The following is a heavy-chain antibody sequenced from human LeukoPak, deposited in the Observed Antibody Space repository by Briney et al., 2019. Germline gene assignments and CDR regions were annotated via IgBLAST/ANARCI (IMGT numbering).Heavy chain of an antibody. CDR3: ARDGEAASGYASGGFDS. J-gene: IGHJ4*02. Sequence: GGSLRLSCAASGFTFSRSWMHWVRQAPGEGLVWVSRIKSDESSTTYADSVKGRFTISRDNAKNTPYLQMNSLRVEDTAVYYCARDGEAASGYASGGFDSWGQGTLVTVSS. CDR1: GFTFSRSW. V-gene: IGHV3-74*01. CDR2: IKSDESST. D-gene: IGHD5-12*01.